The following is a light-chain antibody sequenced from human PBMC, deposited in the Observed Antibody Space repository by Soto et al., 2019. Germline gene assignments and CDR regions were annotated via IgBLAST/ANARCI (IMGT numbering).Light chain of an antibody. CDR3: RSYASSSTYVV. V-gene: IGLV2-23*01. Sequence: QSALTQPASVSGSPGQSITISCTGTSSDVGSYNLVSWYQQHPGKAPKNIIYEGSKRPSGVSNRFSGSKSGNTASLTISGLQAEDEADYYCRSYASSSTYVVFGGGTKLTVL. J-gene: IGLJ2*01. CDR2: EGS. CDR1: SSDVGSYNL.